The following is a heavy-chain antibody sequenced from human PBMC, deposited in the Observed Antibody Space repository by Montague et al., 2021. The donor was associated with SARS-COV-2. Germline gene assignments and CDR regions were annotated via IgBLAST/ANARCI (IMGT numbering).Heavy chain of an antibody. V-gene: IGHV4-59*08. J-gene: IGHJ6*02. CDR1: GGSISSYY. CDR3: ARAGSGSYSFYYYYGMDV. Sequence: SXTLSLTCTVSGGSISSYYWGWIRQPPGKGLEWIGYIYYSGSTNYNPSLKSRVTISVDTSKNQLSLKLSSVTAADTAGYYCARAGSGSYSFYYYYGMDVWGQGTTVTVSS. D-gene: IGHD3-10*01. CDR2: IYYSGST.